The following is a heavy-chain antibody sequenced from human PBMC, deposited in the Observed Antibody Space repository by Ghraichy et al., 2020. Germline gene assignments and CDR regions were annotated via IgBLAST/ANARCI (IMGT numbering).Heavy chain of an antibody. V-gene: IGHV1-69*13. D-gene: IGHD1-7*01. CDR1: GGTFSSYA. J-gene: IGHJ3*02. CDR2: IIPIFGTA. CDR3: ARERGVWGITGTTTNAFDI. Sequence: SVKVSCKASGGTFSSYAISWVRQAPGQGLEWMGGIIPIFGTANYAQKFQGRVTITADESTSTAYMELSSLRSEDTAVYYCARERGVWGITGTTTNAFDIWGQGTMVTVSS.